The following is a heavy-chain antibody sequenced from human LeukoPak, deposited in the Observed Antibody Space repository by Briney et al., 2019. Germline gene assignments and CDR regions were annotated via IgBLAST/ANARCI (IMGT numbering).Heavy chain of an antibody. J-gene: IGHJ4*02. Sequence: PGGSLRLSCTASGFTFSDHAMHWVRQAPGKGLEWVTVISYHARDQFYADSVTGRFTVSRDTSRNILYLQMTSLRVEDSAVYYCAALPCINGICYLDYWGQGALVTVSS. CDR3: AALPCINGICYLDY. CDR1: GFTFSDHA. D-gene: IGHD2-8*01. CDR2: ISYHARDQ. V-gene: IGHV3-30*04.